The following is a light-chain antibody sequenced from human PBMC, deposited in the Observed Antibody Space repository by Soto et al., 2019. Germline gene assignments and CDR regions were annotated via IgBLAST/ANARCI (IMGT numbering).Light chain of an antibody. Sequence: EIVLTQSPGTLSLSPGEKATLSCRASQSVSSSYLAWYQQKPGQAPRLLIYGASTRATGLPGRFSGSGSGTEFTLTISSLQSEDFAVYYCQQYNNWPITFGQGTRLEIK. CDR2: GAS. J-gene: IGKJ5*01. CDR1: QSVSSSY. V-gene: IGKV3-15*01. CDR3: QQYNNWPIT.